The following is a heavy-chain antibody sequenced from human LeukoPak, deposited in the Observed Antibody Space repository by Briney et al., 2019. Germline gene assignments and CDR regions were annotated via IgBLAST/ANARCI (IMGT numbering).Heavy chain of an antibody. CDR3: ARMGVDVTLWFDP. CDR1: GDSMCSSPYS. CDR2: IYHGGST. J-gene: IGHJ5*02. Sequence: PSETLSLTCDVSGDSMCSSPYSWSWIRQPPGKGLEWIGYIYHGGSTHYNPSLKSRVTISVDRSKKQFSLNLSSVTAADTAVYYCARMGVDVTLWFDPWGQGTLVTVSS. V-gene: IGHV4-30-2*01. D-gene: IGHD3-16*01.